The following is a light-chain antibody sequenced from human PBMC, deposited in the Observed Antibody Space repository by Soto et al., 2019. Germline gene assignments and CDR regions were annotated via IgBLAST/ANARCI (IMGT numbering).Light chain of an antibody. CDR1: QSISATH. J-gene: IGKJ4*01. Sequence: IVLTQSPGTLSLSPGERATLSCPASQSISATHLAWYQQRPGQAPRLLLYGASSRATGIPDRFSGSGSGTDFTLTISRVEPEDFAVFYCQYYGSSPLTFGGGTKVEIK. CDR3: QYYGSSPLT. CDR2: GAS. V-gene: IGKV3-20*01.